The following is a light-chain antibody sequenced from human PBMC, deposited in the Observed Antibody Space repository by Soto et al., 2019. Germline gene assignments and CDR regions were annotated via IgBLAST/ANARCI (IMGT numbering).Light chain of an antibody. CDR2: GGS. CDR3: HQYSNSAGR. J-gene: IGKJ1*01. Sequence: IWMTQSPANLSXSPGERXTLSCXASQRVSSNLAWYQREPGQVPGLLIYGGSTRATGIPARVSASGSGAEFTLTISSLQSEDFAVYYCHQYSNSAGRFDRGTRVEMK. CDR1: QRVSSN. V-gene: IGKV3-15*01.